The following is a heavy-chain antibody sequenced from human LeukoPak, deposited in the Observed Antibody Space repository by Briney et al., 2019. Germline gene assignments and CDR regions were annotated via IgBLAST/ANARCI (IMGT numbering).Heavy chain of an antibody. CDR1: GFTFSDYY. V-gene: IGHV3-11*01. J-gene: IGHJ4*02. Sequence: GGSLRLSCAASGFTFSDYYMSWIRKAPGKGLEWVSYISSSGSSIHYTDSVKGRFTISRDSSKNSLYLQMNSLRVEDTAVYYCARAGYYDTSGYYPTDYWGQGTLVTVSS. CDR3: ARAGYYDTSGYYPTDY. D-gene: IGHD3-22*01. CDR2: ISSSGSSI.